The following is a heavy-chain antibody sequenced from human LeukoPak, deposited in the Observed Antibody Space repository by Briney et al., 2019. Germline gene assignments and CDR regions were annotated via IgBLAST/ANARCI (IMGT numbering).Heavy chain of an antibody. J-gene: IGHJ4*02. CDR1: GGSISSDSYY. Sequence: SETLSLTCTVSGGSISSDSYYWSWIRQPAGKGLEWIGRIYTSGSTNYNPSLKSRVTISADTSKNQFSLKLSSVTAADTAVYYCARETYDSSGYYYDYWGQGTLVTVSS. D-gene: IGHD3-22*01. CDR2: IYTSGST. V-gene: IGHV4-61*02. CDR3: ARETYDSSGYYYDY.